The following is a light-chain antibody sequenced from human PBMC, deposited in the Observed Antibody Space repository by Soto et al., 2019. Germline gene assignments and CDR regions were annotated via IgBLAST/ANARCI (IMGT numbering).Light chain of an antibody. V-gene: IGKV1-33*01. CDR2: DAS. Sequence: DIQMTQSPSSLSASVGDRFTITCQASQDISNYLNWYQQKLGKAPKLLIYDASNLETGVPSRFSGSGSGTDFTFTISSLQPEDIATYYCQQYSHLITFGQGTRLDI. CDR3: QQYSHLIT. J-gene: IGKJ5*01. CDR1: QDISNY.